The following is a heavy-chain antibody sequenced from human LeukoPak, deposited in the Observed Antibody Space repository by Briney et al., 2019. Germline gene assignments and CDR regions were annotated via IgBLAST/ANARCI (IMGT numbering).Heavy chain of an antibody. Sequence: GESLKISCKGSGYSFTSYWIGWVRQMPGKGLEWMGIIYPGDSDTRYSPSFQGQVTISADKSIGTAYLQWSSLKASDTAIYYCASSAFQGSYYYGSGSNYYYYGMDVWGQGTTVTVSS. CDR1: GYSFTSYW. D-gene: IGHD3-10*01. V-gene: IGHV5-51*01. J-gene: IGHJ6*02. CDR2: IYPGDSDT. CDR3: ASSAFQGSYYYGSGSNYYYYGMDV.